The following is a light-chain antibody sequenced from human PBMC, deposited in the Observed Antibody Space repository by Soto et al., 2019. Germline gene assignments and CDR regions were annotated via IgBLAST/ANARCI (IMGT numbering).Light chain of an antibody. CDR2: EVS. Sequence: QSALTQPPSASGSPRQSVTISCTGTSSDVGGYNYVSWYQQHPGKAPKRMIYEVSKRPSGVPDRFSGSKSGNTASLTVSGLQAEDEADYYCSSYAGSSYVFGTGTKLTVL. CDR3: SSYAGSSYV. V-gene: IGLV2-8*01. J-gene: IGLJ1*01. CDR1: SSDVGGYNY.